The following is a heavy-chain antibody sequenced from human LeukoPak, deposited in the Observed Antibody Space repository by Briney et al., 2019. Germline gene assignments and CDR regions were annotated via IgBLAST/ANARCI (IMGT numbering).Heavy chain of an antibody. Sequence: GASVKVSCKASGYTVTTSFTTYYMHWVRQAPGQGLEWMGIINPSGGTTTYAQKFQGRVTMTRDTSTSTVYMELSSLRSEDTAVYYCARDPPGQQLVYYFDYWGQGTLVTVSS. V-gene: IGHV1-46*01. CDR2: INPSGGTT. D-gene: IGHD6-13*01. CDR3: ARDPPGQQLVYYFDY. CDR1: GYTVTTSFTTYY. J-gene: IGHJ4*02.